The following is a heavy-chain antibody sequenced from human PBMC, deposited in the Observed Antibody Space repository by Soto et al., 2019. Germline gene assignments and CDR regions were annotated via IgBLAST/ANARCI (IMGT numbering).Heavy chain of an antibody. CDR2: ISSSSSYI. Sequence: GGSLRLSCAASGFTFSSYSMNWVRQAPGKGLEWVSSISSSSSYIYYADSVKGRFTISRDNAKNSLYLQMNSLRAEDTAVYYCAREAGITIFGVDPAWFDPWGQGTLVTVSS. CDR1: GFTFSSYS. J-gene: IGHJ5*02. V-gene: IGHV3-21*01. D-gene: IGHD3-3*01. CDR3: AREAGITIFGVDPAWFDP.